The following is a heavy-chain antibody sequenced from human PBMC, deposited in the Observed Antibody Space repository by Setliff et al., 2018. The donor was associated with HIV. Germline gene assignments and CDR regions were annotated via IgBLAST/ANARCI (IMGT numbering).Heavy chain of an antibody. CDR1: GYSLTELS. V-gene: IGHV1-24*01. J-gene: IGHJ5*02. D-gene: IGHD6-25*01. CDR2: FDPDDGET. Sequence: ASVKVSCKVSGYSLTELSMHWVRQAPGKGLEWMGGFDPDDGETVYAQQVQGRVTMTEDTSTDTAYMELTSLRSEDTAMYYCAPVSSGWFDPWGQGTLVTVSS. CDR3: APVSSGWFDP.